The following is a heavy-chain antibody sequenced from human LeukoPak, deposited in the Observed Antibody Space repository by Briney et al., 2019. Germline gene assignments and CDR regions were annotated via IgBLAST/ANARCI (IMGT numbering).Heavy chain of an antibody. J-gene: IGHJ4*02. CDR2: ISSSGSTI. Sequence: AGGSLRLSCAASGFTFSSYEMNWVRQAPGKGLEWVSYISSSGSTIYYADSVKGRFTISRDNAKNSLYLQMNSLRAEDTAVYYCAKEGDGYNLKYYFDYWGQGTLVTVSS. D-gene: IGHD5-24*01. CDR3: AKEGDGYNLKYYFDY. V-gene: IGHV3-48*03. CDR1: GFTFSSYE.